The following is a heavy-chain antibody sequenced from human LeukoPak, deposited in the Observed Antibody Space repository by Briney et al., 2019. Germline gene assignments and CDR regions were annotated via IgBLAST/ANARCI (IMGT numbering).Heavy chain of an antibody. J-gene: IGHJ4*02. CDR1: GFTFSSYA. D-gene: IGHD6-13*01. CDR3: ARMVMGYSSSGLDY. Sequence: PGGSLRLSCAASGFTFSSYAMHWVRQAPGKGLEWVAVISYDGSNKYYADSVKGRFTISRDNSKNTLYLQMNSLRAEDTAVYYCARMVMGYSSSGLDYWGQGTLVTVSS. V-gene: IGHV3-30*07. CDR2: ISYDGSNK.